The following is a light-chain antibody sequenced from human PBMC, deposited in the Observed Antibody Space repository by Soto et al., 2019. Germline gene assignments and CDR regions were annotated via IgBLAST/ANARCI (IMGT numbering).Light chain of an antibody. V-gene: IGLV2-23*02. CDR1: SSDVGSYNL. Sequence: QSALTQPASVSGSPGQSSTISCTGTSSDVGSYNLVSWYQQHPGKAPKLMIYEVSKRPSGVSNRFSGSKSGNTASLTISGLQAEDEADYYCRSYAGSSTLVFGTGTKLTVL. J-gene: IGLJ1*01. CDR2: EVS. CDR3: RSYAGSSTLV.